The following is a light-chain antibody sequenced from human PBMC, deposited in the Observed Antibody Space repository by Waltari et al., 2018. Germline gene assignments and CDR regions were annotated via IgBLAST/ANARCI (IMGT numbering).Light chain of an antibody. CDR1: QGISNS. V-gene: IGKV1-NL1*01. J-gene: IGKJ2*01. Sequence: DIQMTQSQSSLSASVGDRVTITCRASQGISNSLAWYQQKPGKAPKLLLSVASRLQSGVPSRFTGSGSGTDYTLTISSLQPEDFATYYCQQYFFTPYTFGQGTKLEI. CDR3: QQYFFTPYT. CDR2: VAS.